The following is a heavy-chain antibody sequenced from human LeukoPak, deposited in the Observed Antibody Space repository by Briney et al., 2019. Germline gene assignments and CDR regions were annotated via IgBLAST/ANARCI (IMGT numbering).Heavy chain of an antibody. D-gene: IGHD5-12*01. Sequence: GGSLRLSCAATGFTFRIYSMNWVRQAPGKGLEWVSSIGSSSSYIYYADSVKGRFSVSRDNTKNSLSVEMNSLRAEDTAVYYCATSGYNSDYFDFWGQGTLVTVSS. V-gene: IGHV3-21*01. J-gene: IGHJ4*02. CDR1: GFTFRIYS. CDR2: IGSSSSYI. CDR3: ATSGYNSDYFDF.